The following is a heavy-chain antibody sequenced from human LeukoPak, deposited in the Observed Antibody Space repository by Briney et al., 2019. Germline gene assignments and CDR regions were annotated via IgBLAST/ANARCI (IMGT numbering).Heavy chain of an antibody. D-gene: IGHD3-10*01. CDR2: IYYSGST. Sequence: PSETLSLTCTVSGGSISSADYYWSWIRQPPGKGLEWIGYIYYSGSTYYNPSLKSRVTISVDTSKNQFSLKLSPVTAADTAVYYCARDKGYYGSGSYPISWGQGTLVTVSS. J-gene: IGHJ5*02. V-gene: IGHV4-30-4*01. CDR1: GGSISSADYY. CDR3: ARDKGYYGSGSYPIS.